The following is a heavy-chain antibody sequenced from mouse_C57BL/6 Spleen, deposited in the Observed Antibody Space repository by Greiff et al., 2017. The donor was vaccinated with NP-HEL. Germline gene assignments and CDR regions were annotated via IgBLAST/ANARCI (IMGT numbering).Heavy chain of an antibody. Sequence: QVQLQQPGAELVRPGSSVKLSCKASGYTFTSYWMPWVKQRPIQGLEWIGNIDPSDSETHYNQKFKDKATLTVDKSSSTAYMQLSSLTSEDSAVYYCARGHYDYDRYYYAMDYWGQGTSVTVSS. CDR2: IDPSDSET. D-gene: IGHD2-4*01. CDR1: GYTFTSYW. V-gene: IGHV1-52*01. CDR3: ARGHYDYDRYYYAMDY. J-gene: IGHJ4*01.